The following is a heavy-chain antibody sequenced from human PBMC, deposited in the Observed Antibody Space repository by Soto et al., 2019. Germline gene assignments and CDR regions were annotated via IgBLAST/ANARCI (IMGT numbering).Heavy chain of an antibody. CDR2: IYYSGTT. D-gene: IGHD1-26*01. CDR1: GYSISSSNW. J-gene: IGHJ4*02. V-gene: IGHV4-28*01. Sequence: SETLSLTCAVSGYSISSSNWWGWIRQPPGKGLEWIGYIYYSGTTYYNPSLKSRVTMSVDTSKNQFSLKLTSVTALDTAVYYCARREIQGPIDYWGQGTLVTVS. CDR3: ARREIQGPIDY.